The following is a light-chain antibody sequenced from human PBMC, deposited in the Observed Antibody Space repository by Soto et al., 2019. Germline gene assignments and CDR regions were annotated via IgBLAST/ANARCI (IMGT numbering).Light chain of an antibody. Sequence: EIVMTQSPATLSVSPGERATLSCRASQSVSTNLAWYQQKPGQAPRLLIYAASVRATGIPARFSGSGSGTEFTLTISSLQSEDFAVYYCQQYNNWPPGTFGQGTKVEIK. CDR3: QQYNNWPPGT. J-gene: IGKJ1*01. CDR1: QSVSTN. V-gene: IGKV3-15*01. CDR2: AAS.